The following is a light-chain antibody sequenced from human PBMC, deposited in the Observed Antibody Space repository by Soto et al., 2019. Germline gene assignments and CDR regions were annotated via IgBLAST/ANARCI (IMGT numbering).Light chain of an antibody. CDR2: GAS. CDR1: QSVTTN. J-gene: IGKJ5*01. Sequence: EVLMTQSPATLSVSPGERATLSCGASQSVTTNMAWYQQKPGQAPRLLIYGASTRATGIPARFSGSGSGTDFTLTISSLKSEDFAVYYCQQYGSSHPITFGHGTRLEIK. V-gene: IGKV3-15*01. CDR3: QQYGSSHPIT.